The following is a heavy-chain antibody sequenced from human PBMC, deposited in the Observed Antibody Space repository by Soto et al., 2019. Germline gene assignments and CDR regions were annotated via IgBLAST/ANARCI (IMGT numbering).Heavy chain of an antibody. CDR2: FDPEDGET. V-gene: IGHV1-24*01. CDR3: TVPDCSGGSCYPPYDAFDI. D-gene: IGHD2-15*01. Sequence: ASVKVSCKVSGYTLTELSMHWVRQAPGKGLEWMGGFDPEDGETIYAQKFQGRVTMTGDTSTDTAYMELSSLRSEDTAVYYCTVPDCSGGSCYPPYDAFDIWGQGTMVTVSS. CDR1: GYTLTELS. J-gene: IGHJ3*02.